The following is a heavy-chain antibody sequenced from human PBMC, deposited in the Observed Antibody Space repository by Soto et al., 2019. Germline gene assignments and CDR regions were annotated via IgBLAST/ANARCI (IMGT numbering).Heavy chain of an antibody. CDR3: ARVLRYFDWLFPFDY. V-gene: IGHV3-33*01. CDR1: GFTFSSYG. J-gene: IGHJ4*02. D-gene: IGHD3-9*01. Sequence: QVQLVESGGGVVQPGRSLRLSCAASGFTFSSYGMHWVRQAPGKGLEWVAVIWYDGSNKYYADSVKGRFTISRDNSKNTLYLQMNSLRAEDTAVYYCARVLRYFDWLFPFDYWGQGTLVTVSS. CDR2: IWYDGSNK.